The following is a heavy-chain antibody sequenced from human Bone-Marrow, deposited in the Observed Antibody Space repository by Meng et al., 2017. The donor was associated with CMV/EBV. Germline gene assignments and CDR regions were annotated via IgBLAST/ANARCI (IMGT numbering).Heavy chain of an antibody. CDR3: ATGVADFEY. CDR1: GNTFTSYD. Sequence: QVQLVRYGAEASNPGASVKVSCKATGNTFTSYDIHPARQAARQGLEWMGWMNPNSGNTDYAQKFQGRVTMTRNISKSTAYMDLSSLRSEDTAVYYCATGVADFEYWGQGTLVTVSS. J-gene: IGHJ4*02. D-gene: IGHD6-19*01. CDR2: MNPNSGNT. V-gene: IGHV1-8*01.